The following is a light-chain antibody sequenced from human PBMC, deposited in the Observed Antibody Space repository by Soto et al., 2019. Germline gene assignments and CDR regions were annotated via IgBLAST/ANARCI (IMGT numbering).Light chain of an antibody. CDR3: QPYNSYSRT. Sequence: DIQMTQSPSTLSASVGDRVTISCRASQGVSVWLAWYQQKAGKAPELLIYRASRLESGIPSRFSGSGSETEFTLTISSLQPDDSATYYCQPYNSYSRTFGQGTKVDI. CDR1: QGVSVW. V-gene: IGKV1-5*03. J-gene: IGKJ1*01. CDR2: RAS.